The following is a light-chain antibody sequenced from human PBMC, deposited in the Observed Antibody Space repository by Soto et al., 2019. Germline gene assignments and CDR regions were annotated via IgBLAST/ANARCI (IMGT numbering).Light chain of an antibody. V-gene: IGLV2-14*01. CDR3: SSYTNRNTRV. J-gene: IGLJ1*01. Sequence: QSALTQPASVSGSPGQSIAISCTGSASDVGGYNYVSWYQQYPGKAPKLMIYKVSNRPSGISNRFSGSKSGNTASLTISGLQAEDEAEYYCSSYTNRNTRVFGTGTKVTVL. CDR1: ASDVGGYNY. CDR2: KVS.